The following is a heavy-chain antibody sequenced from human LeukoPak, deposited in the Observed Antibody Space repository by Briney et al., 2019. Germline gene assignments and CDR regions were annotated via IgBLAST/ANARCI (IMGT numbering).Heavy chain of an antibody. CDR1: GFTFSSYW. V-gene: IGHV3-74*01. J-gene: IGHJ4*02. Sequence: GGSLRLSCAASGFTFSSYWMHWVRQAPGKGLVRVSRIKSDGSSINYADSVKGRFTISRDNAKNTLYLQMNSLRAEDTAVYYCARPGYCSGGACYSKWGQGTLVTVSS. D-gene: IGHD2-15*01. CDR3: ARPGYCSGGACYSK. CDR2: IKSDGSSI.